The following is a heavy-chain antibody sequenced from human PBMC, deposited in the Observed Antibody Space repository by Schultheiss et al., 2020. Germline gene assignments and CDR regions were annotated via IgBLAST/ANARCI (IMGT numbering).Heavy chain of an antibody. CDR3: ARDSRYFDL. J-gene: IGHJ2*01. Sequence: ASVKVSCKASGYTFTSYDINWVRQATGQGLEWMGWINPNSGGTNYAQKFQGRVTMTTDTSTSTAYMELSSLRSEDTAVYYCARDSRYFDLWGRGTLVTVSS. CDR2: INPNSGGT. D-gene: IGHD4-11*01. CDR1: GYTFTSYD. V-gene: IGHV1-8*01.